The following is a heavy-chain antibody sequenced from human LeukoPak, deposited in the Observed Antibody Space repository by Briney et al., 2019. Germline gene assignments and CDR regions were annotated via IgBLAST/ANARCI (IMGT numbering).Heavy chain of an antibody. Sequence: ASVKVSCKASGGTFSSYAISWVRQAPGQGLEWMGGIVPIFGTANYAQKFQGRVTITADESTSTAYMELSSLRSEDTAVYYCARDRTTYSSGWFDYWGQGTLVTVSS. CDR2: IVPIFGTA. CDR3: ARDRTTYSSGWFDY. D-gene: IGHD6-19*01. CDR1: GGTFSSYA. J-gene: IGHJ4*02. V-gene: IGHV1-69*13.